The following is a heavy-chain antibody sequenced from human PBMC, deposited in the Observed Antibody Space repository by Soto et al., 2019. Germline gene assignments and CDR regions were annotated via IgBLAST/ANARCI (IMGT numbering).Heavy chain of an antibody. CDR2: IYYSGST. V-gene: IGHV4-59*08. CDR1: GGPISSYY. Sequence: PSETLSLTCTVSGGPISSYYWSWIRQPPGKGLEWMGYIYYSGSTNYNPSLKSRVTISVDTSKNQFSLKLSSVTAADTAVYYCARHDVVVVPAAIVGSYYYYYMDVRGKGTTVTVSS. J-gene: IGHJ6*03. D-gene: IGHD2-2*01. CDR3: ARHDVVVVPAAIVGSYYYYYMDV.